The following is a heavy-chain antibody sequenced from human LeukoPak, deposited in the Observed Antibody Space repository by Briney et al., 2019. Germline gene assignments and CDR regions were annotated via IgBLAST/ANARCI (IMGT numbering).Heavy chain of an antibody. D-gene: IGHD4-17*01. J-gene: IGHJ4*02. V-gene: IGHV1-2*02. Sequence: ASVKVSCKASGYTFTGYYMHWVRQAPGQGLEWMGWINPNSGGTNYAQKFQGRVTMTRDTSISTAYMELSRLRSDDTAVYYCAKVANRGTYGDYVDYWGQGTLVTVSS. CDR1: GYTFTGYY. CDR2: INPNSGGT. CDR3: AKVANRGTYGDYVDY.